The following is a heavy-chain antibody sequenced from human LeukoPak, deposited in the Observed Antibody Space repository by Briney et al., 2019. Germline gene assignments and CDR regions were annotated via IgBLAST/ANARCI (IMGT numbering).Heavy chain of an antibody. Sequence: GGTLRPSCVASGFPFAAYGMSWVRQAPGKGLEWVSAISGPGGSTYYADSVKGRFTISKDNSKNTLYLQMNSLRAEDTAVYYCARVNWNHAVLYSFDSWGQGTLVTVSS. D-gene: IGHD1-14*01. J-gene: IGHJ4*02. CDR3: ARVNWNHAVLYSFDS. CDR2: ISGPGGST. V-gene: IGHV3-23*01. CDR1: GFPFAAYG.